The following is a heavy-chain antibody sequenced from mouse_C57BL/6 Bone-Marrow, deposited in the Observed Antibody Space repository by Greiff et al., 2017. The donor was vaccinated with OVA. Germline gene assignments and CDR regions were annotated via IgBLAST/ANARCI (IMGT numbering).Heavy chain of an antibody. J-gene: IGHJ3*01. Sequence: EVQLQQSGAELVRPGASVKLSCTASGFNIKDDYMHWVKQRPEQGLEWIGWIDPENGDTEYASKFQGKATITADTSSNTAYLQLSSLTSEDTAVYYCTTAFRTSPSWFAYWGQGTLVTVSA. V-gene: IGHV14-4*01. CDR3: TTAFRTSPSWFAY. CDR2: IDPENGDT. D-gene: IGHD6-2*01. CDR1: GFNIKDDY.